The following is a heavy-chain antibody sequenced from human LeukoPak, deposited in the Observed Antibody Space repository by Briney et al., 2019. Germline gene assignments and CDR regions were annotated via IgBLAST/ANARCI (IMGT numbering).Heavy chain of an antibody. CDR3: ARIEGSTFDH. Sequence: GGSLRLSCKGSGYTFTSYWIGWVRQMPGKGLEWMGIIYPGDSESKYNPSLQGQVTISADKSISTAYLQWSSLKASDTAIYYCARIEGSTFDHWGQGTLVTVSS. J-gene: IGHJ4*02. CDR1: GYTFTSYW. CDR2: IYPGDSES. V-gene: IGHV5-51*01.